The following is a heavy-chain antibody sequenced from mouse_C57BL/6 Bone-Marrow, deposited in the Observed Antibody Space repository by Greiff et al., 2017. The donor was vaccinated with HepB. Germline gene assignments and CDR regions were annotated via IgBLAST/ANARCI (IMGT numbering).Heavy chain of an antibody. Sequence: QVQLQQSGAELVKPGASVKLSCKASGYTFTEYTIHWVKQRSGQGLEWIGWFYPGSGSIKYNEKFKDKATLTTDKSSSTVYMELSRLTSEDSAVYFCARHEERGGSSSTSAFAYWGQGTLVTVSA. V-gene: IGHV1-62-2*01. J-gene: IGHJ3*01. CDR3: ARHEERGGSSSTSAFAY. D-gene: IGHD1-1*01. CDR2: FYPGSGSI. CDR1: GYTFTEYT.